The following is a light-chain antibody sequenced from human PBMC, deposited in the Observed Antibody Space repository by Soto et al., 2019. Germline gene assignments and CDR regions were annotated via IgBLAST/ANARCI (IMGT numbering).Light chain of an antibody. CDR3: QQYCSSPRT. CDR2: GAS. V-gene: IGKV3-20*01. J-gene: IGKJ1*01. CDR1: QSVSSSY. Sequence: EIVLTQSPGTLSLSPGERATLSCRASQSVSSSYLAWYQQKPGQAPRLLIYGASSRATGIPDRFSGSGSGTDFTLTISRLEPEDFAVYYCQQYCSSPRTFGQGPKVESK.